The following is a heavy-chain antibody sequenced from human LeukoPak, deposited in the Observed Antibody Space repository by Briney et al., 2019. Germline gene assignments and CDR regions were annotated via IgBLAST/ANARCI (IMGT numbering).Heavy chain of an antibody. J-gene: IGHJ4*02. V-gene: IGHV1-69*05. D-gene: IGHD3-22*01. CDR3: AIISGYYDSSGYYHTYDY. CDR2: IIPIFGTA. Sequence: SVKDSCKASGGTFSSYAISWVRQAPGQGLEWMGRIIPIFGTANYAQKFQGRVTITTDESTSTAYMELSSLRSEDTALYYCAIISGYYDSSGYYHTYDYWGQGTLVTVSS. CDR1: GGTFSSYA.